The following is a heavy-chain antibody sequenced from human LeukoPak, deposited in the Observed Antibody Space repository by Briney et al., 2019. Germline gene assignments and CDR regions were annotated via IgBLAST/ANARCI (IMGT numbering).Heavy chain of an antibody. D-gene: IGHD2-21*01. J-gene: IGHJ3*02. CDR2: IRSDSST. CDR1: GFTFSSYW. Sequence: GGSLRLSCAASGFTFSSYWMQWVRQAPGKGLVWVSHIRSDSSTYYADSVRGRFTISRDNAKNSLYLQMNSLRAEDTAVYYCARDADWAFDIWGQGTLVTVSS. V-gene: IGHV3-69-1*02. CDR3: ARDADWAFDI.